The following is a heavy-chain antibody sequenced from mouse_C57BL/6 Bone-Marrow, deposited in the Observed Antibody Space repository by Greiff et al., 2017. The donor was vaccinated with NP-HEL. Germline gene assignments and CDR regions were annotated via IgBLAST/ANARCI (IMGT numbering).Heavy chain of an antibody. D-gene: IGHD2-3*01. CDR2: INPSSGYT. V-gene: IGHV1-4*01. Sequence: QVQLKQSGAELARPGASVKMSCKASGSTFTSYTMHWVKQRPGQGLEWIGYINPSSGYTKYNQKFKGKATLTADKSSSTAYMQLSSLTSEDSAVYYCARDDGYPFAYWGQGTLVTVSA. CDR1: GSTFTSYT. CDR3: ARDDGYPFAY. J-gene: IGHJ3*01.